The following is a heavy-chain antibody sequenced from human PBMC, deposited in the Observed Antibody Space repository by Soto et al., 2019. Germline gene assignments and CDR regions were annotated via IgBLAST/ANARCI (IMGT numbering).Heavy chain of an antibody. CDR1: GYTFTSYD. Sequence: ASVKVSCKASGYTFTSYDINWVRQATGQGLEWMGWMNPNSGNTGYAQKFQGRVTMTRNTSISTAYMELSSLRSEDTAVYYCARDLNSLTNWFDPWGQGTLVTVSS. J-gene: IGHJ5*02. V-gene: IGHV1-8*01. CDR3: ARDLNSLTNWFDP. CDR2: MNPNSGNT.